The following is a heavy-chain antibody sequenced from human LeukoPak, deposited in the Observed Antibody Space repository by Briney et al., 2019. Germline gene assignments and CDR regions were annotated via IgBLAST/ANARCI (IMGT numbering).Heavy chain of an antibody. CDR1: GGSISSGGYY. Sequence: PSETLSLTCTVSGGSISSGGYYWSWIRQPAGKGLEWIGRIYTSGSTNYNPSLKSRVTISVDTSKNQFSLKLSSVTAADTALYYCAKDMGDYGDLKYYFDYWGQGSLVTVSS. J-gene: IGHJ4*02. V-gene: IGHV4-61*02. CDR2: IYTSGST. CDR3: AKDMGDYGDLKYYFDY. D-gene: IGHD4-17*01.